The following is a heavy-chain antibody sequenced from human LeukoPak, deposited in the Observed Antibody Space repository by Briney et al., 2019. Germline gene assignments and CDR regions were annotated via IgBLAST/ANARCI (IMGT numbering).Heavy chain of an antibody. CDR3: ARDPYIVLMVYAILDY. CDR2: ISGSGGST. Sequence: GGSLRLSCAASGFTFSSYAMSWVRQAPGKGLEWVSAISGSGGSTYYADSVKGRFTISRDNSKNTLYLQMNSLRAEDTAVYYCARDPYIVLMVYAILDYWGQGTLVTVSS. D-gene: IGHD2-8*01. J-gene: IGHJ4*02. V-gene: IGHV3-23*01. CDR1: GFTFSSYA.